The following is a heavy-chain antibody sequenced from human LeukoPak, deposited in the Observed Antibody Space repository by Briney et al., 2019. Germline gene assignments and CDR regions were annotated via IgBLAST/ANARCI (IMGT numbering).Heavy chain of an antibody. Sequence: SGGSLRLSCAASGFTFSSYAMSWVRQAPGKGLEWVSAISGSGGSTYYADSVKGRFTISRDNSKNTLYLQMNSLRAEDTAVYYCAKEDIVVVPAADYYGMDVWGQGTTVTVSS. CDR3: AKEDIVVVPAADYYGMDV. CDR2: ISGSGGST. D-gene: IGHD2-2*01. J-gene: IGHJ6*02. V-gene: IGHV3-23*01. CDR1: GFTFSSYA.